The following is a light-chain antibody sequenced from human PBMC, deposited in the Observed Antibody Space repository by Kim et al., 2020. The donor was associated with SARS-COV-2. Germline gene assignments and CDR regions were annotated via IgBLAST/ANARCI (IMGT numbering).Light chain of an antibody. J-gene: IGKJ4*01. CDR2: GAS. CDR3: QQYDNLPLT. CDR1: QDIRIY. V-gene: IGKV1-33*01. Sequence: ASVGDRVTITCQASQDIRIYLNWYQQKPGKAPKVLSSGASNLETGVPSRFSGSGSGTEYAFTISSLQPEDIAMYFCQQYDNLPLTFGGGTKVDIK.